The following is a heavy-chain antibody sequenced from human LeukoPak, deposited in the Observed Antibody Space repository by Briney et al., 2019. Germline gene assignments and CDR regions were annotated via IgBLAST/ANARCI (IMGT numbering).Heavy chain of an antibody. Sequence: GASVKVSCKASGYTFTGYYMHWVRQAPGQGLEWMGWINPNSGGTNYAQKFQGRVTMTRDTSISTAYMELSRLRSDDTAVYYCARGSTTIFGVPINPADYWGQGTLVTVSS. J-gene: IGHJ4*02. CDR2: INPNSGGT. V-gene: IGHV1-2*02. D-gene: IGHD3-3*01. CDR1: GYTFTGYY. CDR3: ARGSTTIFGVPINPADY.